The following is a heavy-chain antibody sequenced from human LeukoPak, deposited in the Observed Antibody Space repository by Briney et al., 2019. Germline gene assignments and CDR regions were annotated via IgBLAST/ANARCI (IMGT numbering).Heavy chain of an antibody. J-gene: IGHJ4*02. Sequence: LEWIGEINHSGSTNYNPSLKSRVTISVDTSKNQFSLKLSSVTAADTAVYYCAREGLRTLDYWGQGTLVTVSS. CDR2: INHSGST. V-gene: IGHV4-34*01. CDR3: AREGLRTLDY. D-gene: IGHD2-15*01.